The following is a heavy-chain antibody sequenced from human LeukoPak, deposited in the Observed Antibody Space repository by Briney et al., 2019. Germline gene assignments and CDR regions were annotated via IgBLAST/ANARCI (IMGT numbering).Heavy chain of an antibody. CDR3: ARDRGIQLWENAFDY. J-gene: IGHJ4*02. CDR2: INPNSGNT. Sequence: ASVKVSCKASGYTFIAYYMHWVRQAPGQGLEWMGWINPNSGNTNYAQKLQGRVTMTTDTSTSTAYMELRSLRSDDTAVYYCARDRGIQLWENAFDYWGQGTLVTVSS. D-gene: IGHD5-18*01. CDR1: GYTFIAYY. V-gene: IGHV1-18*04.